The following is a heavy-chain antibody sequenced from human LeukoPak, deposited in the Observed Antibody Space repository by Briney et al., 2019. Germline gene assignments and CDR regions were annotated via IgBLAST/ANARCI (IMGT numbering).Heavy chain of an antibody. J-gene: IGHJ4*02. D-gene: IGHD3-22*01. CDR2: ISYDGSNK. CDR3: VSGYKYHDY. Sequence: PGRSLRLSCAASGFTFSSYAMHWVRQAPGKGLEWVAVISYDGSNKYYADSVKGRFTISRDNSKNTLYLQMNGLRAEDTAVYYCVSGYKYHDYWGQGTLVTVSS. V-gene: IGHV3-30-3*01. CDR1: GFTFSSYA.